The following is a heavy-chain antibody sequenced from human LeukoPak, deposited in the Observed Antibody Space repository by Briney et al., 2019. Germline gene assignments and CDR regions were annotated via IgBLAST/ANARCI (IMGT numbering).Heavy chain of an antibody. CDR3: AIVGATNNDY. J-gene: IGHJ4*02. CDR2: TYSDDTT. D-gene: IGHD1-26*01. Sequence: GGSLRLSCAVSGFTVSGNYMSWIRQGPGKGLEWVSLTYSDDTTLYADSVKGRFTISRDISKNTLYLQMSSLRAEDTAVYYCAIVGATNNDYWGQGTLVTVSS. V-gene: IGHV3-53*01. CDR1: GFTVSGNY.